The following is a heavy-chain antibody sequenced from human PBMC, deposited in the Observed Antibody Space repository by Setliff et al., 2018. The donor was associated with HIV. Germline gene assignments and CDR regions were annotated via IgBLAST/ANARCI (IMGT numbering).Heavy chain of an antibody. CDR1: GGSINSTSYY. Sequence: SETLSLTCTVSGGSINSTSYYWSWIRQPPGKGLEWIGYIYYSGSINCNPSLKSRVTISVDTYNNQFSLNMNSVNAADTAVYYCARGYASGYDAYGYWGQGTLVTVSS. J-gene: IGHJ4*02. CDR2: IYYSGSI. CDR3: ARGYASGYDAYGY. D-gene: IGHD5-12*01. V-gene: IGHV4-61*05.